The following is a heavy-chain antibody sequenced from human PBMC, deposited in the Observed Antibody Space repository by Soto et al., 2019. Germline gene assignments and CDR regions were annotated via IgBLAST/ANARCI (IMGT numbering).Heavy chain of an antibody. J-gene: IGHJ4*02. CDR3: AREGGSYSNAPDY. CDR1: GGSVSSGSYY. V-gene: IGHV4-61*01. D-gene: IGHD1-26*01. Sequence: SETLSLTCTVSGGSVSSGSYYWSWIRQPPGKGLEWIGYIYYSGSTNYNPSLKSRVTISVDTSKNQFSLKLSSVTAADTAVYYCAREGGSYSNAPDYWGQGTMVTVYS. CDR2: IYYSGST.